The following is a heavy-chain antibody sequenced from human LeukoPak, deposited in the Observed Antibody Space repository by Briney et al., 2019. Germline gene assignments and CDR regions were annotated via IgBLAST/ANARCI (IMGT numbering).Heavy chain of an antibody. CDR1: GDSVSSNRAG. Sequence: SQTLSLTCAISGDSVSSNRAGWNWIRQSPSRGLEWLGRTYYRSKWHNEYAVSVESRITINPDTSKNQFSLQLNSVTPEDTAVYYCARGDWISGFDPWGQGTLVTVSS. CDR3: ARGDWISGFDP. D-gene: IGHD3/OR15-3a*01. CDR2: TYYRSKWHN. J-gene: IGHJ5*02. V-gene: IGHV6-1*01.